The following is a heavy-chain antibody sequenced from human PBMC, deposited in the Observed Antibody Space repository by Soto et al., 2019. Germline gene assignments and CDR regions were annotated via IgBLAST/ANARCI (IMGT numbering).Heavy chain of an antibody. CDR1: GFTFSSYG. V-gene: IGHV3-30*18. J-gene: IGHJ4*02. CDR2: ISYDGSNK. D-gene: IGHD3-22*01. Sequence: GGSLRLSCAASGFTFSSYGMHWVRQAPGKGLEWVAVISYDGSNKYYADSVKGRFTISRDNSKNTLYLQMNSLRAEDTAVYYCAEDGWAYDSSGYLDYWGQGTLVTVSS. CDR3: AEDGWAYDSSGYLDY.